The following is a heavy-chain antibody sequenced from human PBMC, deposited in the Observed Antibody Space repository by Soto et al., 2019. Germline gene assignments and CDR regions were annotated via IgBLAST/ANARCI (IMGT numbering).Heavy chain of an antibody. CDR3: AHKGGGDRILDY. J-gene: IGHJ4*02. D-gene: IGHD3-16*01. CDR1: GFSLSTSGVG. Sequence: QITLKESGPTLVKPTQTLTLTCTFSGFSLSTSGVGVGWIRQPPGKALEWVALIYWDDAKEYSPSLKSRLTITQATSKNQVALTMTNMDPVDTATYYCAHKGGGDRILDYWGQGTLVTVSS. V-gene: IGHV2-5*02. CDR2: IYWDDAK.